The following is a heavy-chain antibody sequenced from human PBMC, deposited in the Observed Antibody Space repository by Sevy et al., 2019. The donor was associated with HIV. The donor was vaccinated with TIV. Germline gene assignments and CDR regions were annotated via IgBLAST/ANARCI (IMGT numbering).Heavy chain of an antibody. V-gene: IGHV1-24*01. CDR1: GYTLTKLS. D-gene: IGHD3-22*01. CDR3: ATTKDYYDNSGDHFEY. CDR2: FDPEDGET. Sequence: ASVKVSCKVSGYTLTKLSMHWVRQAPGKGLEWMGSFDPEDGETIHAQRFQGRLSMTEDTSTETAYMELSSLNSEDTAVYYCATTKDYYDNSGDHFEYWGQGSLVTVSS. J-gene: IGHJ4*02.